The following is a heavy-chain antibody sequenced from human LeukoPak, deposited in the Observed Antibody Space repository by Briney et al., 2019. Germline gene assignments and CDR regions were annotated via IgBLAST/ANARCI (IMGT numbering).Heavy chain of an antibody. J-gene: IGHJ4*02. D-gene: IGHD2-2*01. CDR1: GYSITTGRY. CDR2: IYQSGST. Sequence: SETLTLTCAVSGYSITTGRYWGWIRLPPGKGLEWIGSIYQSGSTYYNPSLKSRVTISGDTSKNQFSLKLRSVTAADTAVYYCARSLSTAGIDYWGQGTLVTVSS. V-gene: IGHV4-38-2*01. CDR3: ARSLSTAGIDY.